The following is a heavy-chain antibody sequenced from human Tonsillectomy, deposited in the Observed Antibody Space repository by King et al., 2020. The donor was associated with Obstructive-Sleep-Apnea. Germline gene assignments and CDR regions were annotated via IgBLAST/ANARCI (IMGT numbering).Heavy chain of an antibody. D-gene: IGHD6-13*01. CDR1: AGSFSDYY. Sequence: VQLQQWGAGLLKPSETLSLTCAGFAGSFSDYYWSWIRQPPGKGLEGIGEINHSGSTNYNPSLNSRVTISVDMSKNQFSLKLSSVTAAVTAVYYCARGSGAAAVNWFDPWGQGTLVTVAS. V-gene: IGHV4-34*01. CDR2: INHSGST. CDR3: ARGSGAAAVNWFDP. J-gene: IGHJ5*02.